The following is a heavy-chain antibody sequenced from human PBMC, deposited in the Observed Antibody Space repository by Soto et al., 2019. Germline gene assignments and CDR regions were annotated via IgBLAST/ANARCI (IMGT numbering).Heavy chain of an antibody. CDR2: IIPIFGTA. V-gene: IGHV1-69*13. J-gene: IGHJ4*02. D-gene: IGHD3-9*01. Sequence: SVKVSCKASGGTFSSYAISWVRQAPGQGLEWMGGIIPIFGTANYAQKFQGRVTITADESTSTAYMELSSLRSEDTAVYYCARDHPRRYDILTGYLPGYFDYWGQGTLVTVSS. CDR3: ARDHPRRYDILTGYLPGYFDY. CDR1: GGTFSSYA.